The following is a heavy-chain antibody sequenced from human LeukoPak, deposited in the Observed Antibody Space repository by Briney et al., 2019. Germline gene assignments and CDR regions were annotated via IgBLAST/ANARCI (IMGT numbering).Heavy chain of an antibody. CDR1: GFTFSSYG. Sequence: GGSLRLSCAASGFTFSSYGMHWVRQAPGKGLEWVAFIRYDGSNKYYADSVKGRFTISRDNSKNTLYLQMNSLRAEDTAVYYCAKDKRALGPLDAFDIWGQGTMVTVSS. CDR3: AKDKRALGPLDAFDI. CDR2: IRYDGSNK. J-gene: IGHJ3*02. D-gene: IGHD7-27*01. V-gene: IGHV3-30*02.